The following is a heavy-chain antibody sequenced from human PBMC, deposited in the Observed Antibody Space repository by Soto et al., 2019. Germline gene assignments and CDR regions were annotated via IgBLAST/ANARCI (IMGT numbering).Heavy chain of an antibody. Sequence: EVQLVESGGGLVQPGGSLRLSCAASGFTFSSYWMSWVRQAPGKGLEWVANIKQDGSEKYYVDSVKGRFTISRDNAKNSLYLQMNSLRDEDTAVYYCARDSSSWHPAEYYYYMDVWGKGTTVTVSS. CDR3: ARDSSSWHPAEYYYYMDV. J-gene: IGHJ6*03. CDR2: IKQDGSEK. D-gene: IGHD6-13*01. V-gene: IGHV3-7*01. CDR1: GFTFSSYW.